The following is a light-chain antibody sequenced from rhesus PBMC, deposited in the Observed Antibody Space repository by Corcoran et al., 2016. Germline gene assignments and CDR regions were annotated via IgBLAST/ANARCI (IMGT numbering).Light chain of an antibody. Sequence: ASRTQPRSVSESPGQSVTTSCTETSSDIGNYKYVYWYQQHPVTAPKVIIYEVSKRPSGGSDRFSGSKSGNTDSLTISGLQAEDEADYYCSSYAGCDTYIFGPGTRLSVL. CDR1: SSDIGNYKY. J-gene: IGLJ1*01. V-gene: IGLV2-32*02. CDR3: SSYAGCDTYI. CDR2: EVS.